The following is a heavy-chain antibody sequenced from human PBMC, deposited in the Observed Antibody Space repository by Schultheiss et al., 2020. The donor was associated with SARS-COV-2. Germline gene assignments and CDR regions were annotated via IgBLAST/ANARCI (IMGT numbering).Heavy chain of an antibody. CDR1: GYSFTSYW. D-gene: IGHD3-22*01. CDR3: ARLHHYYDSSGLLDY. V-gene: IGHV5-51*01. CDR2: IYPGDSDT. J-gene: IGHJ4*02. Sequence: GGSLRLSCKGSGYSFTSYWIGWVRQMPGKGLEWMGIIYPGDSDTRYSPSFQGQVTISADKSISTAYLQWSSLKASDTAMYYCARLHHYYDSSGLLDYWGQGTLVTVSS.